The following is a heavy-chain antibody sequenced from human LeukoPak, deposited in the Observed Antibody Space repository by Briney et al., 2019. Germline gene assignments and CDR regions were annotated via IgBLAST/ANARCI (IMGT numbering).Heavy chain of an antibody. V-gene: IGHV3-53*01. D-gene: IGHD6-19*01. J-gene: IGHJ4*02. CDR2: IYSGGST. CDR1: GFTVSSSY. Sequence: PGGSLRLSCAASGFTVSSSYMSWVRQAPGKGLEWVSLIYSGGSTYYAASVKGRFTISRDNSKNTLYLQMNSLRPEDTAVYYCAMQWLILGAIDYWGQGTLVTVSS. CDR3: AMQWLILGAIDY.